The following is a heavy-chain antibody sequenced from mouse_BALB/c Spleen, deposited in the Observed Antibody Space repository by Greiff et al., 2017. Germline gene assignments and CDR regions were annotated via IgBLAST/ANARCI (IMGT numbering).Heavy chain of an antibody. CDR2: ISYSGST. CDR3: ASAITAWFAY. CDR1: GYSITSDYA. V-gene: IGHV3-2*02. J-gene: IGHJ3*01. Sequence: VQLQQSGPGLVKPSQSLSLTCTVTGYSITSDYAWNWIRQFPGNKLEWMGYISYSGSTSYNPSLKSRISITRDTSKNQFFLQLNSVTTEDTATYYCASAITAWFAYWGQGTLVTVSA. D-gene: IGHD2-4*01.